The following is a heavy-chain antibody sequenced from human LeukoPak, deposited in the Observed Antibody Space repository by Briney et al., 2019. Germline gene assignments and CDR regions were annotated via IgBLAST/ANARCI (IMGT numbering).Heavy chain of an antibody. V-gene: IGHV1-2*02. CDR2: INPNSGDT. J-gene: IGHJ4*02. CDR1: GYTFTGYF. D-gene: IGHD1-7*01. CDR3: ARWGELTGVGN. Sequence: ASVKVSCKASGYTFTGYFMNWVRQAPGQGLEWMGRINPNSGDTSYAQKFQGRVTMTRDTSITTAYMDLSSLTSDVTAMYYCARWGELTGVGNWGQGTLVTVSS.